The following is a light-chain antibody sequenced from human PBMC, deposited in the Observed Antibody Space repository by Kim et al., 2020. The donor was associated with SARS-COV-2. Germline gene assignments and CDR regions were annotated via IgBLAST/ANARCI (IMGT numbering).Light chain of an antibody. CDR2: GNT. Sequence: QRATIDCTENTSNSWAVYDVHGYQQLPGTAPKLLIHGNTDRPSGFPDRFSGSKSHTSASLAITGLQADDEADYYCLSYDSSLSGWVFGGGTKVTVL. CDR3: LSYDSSLSGWV. CDR1: TSNSWAVYD. J-gene: IGLJ3*02. V-gene: IGLV1-40*01.